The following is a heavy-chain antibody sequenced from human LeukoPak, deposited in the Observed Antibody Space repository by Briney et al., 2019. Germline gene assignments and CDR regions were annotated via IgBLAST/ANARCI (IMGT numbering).Heavy chain of an antibody. CDR3: AKQGRDWLRDYYYYMDV. Sequence: GGSLRLSCAASGFTFSSYWMHWVRQAPGKGLVGVSRINNDGRSTYYADSVKGRFTISRDNSKNTLYLQMNSLRAEDTAVYYCAKQGRDWLRDYYYYMDVWGKGTTVTISS. CDR1: GFTFSSYW. D-gene: IGHD3-9*01. V-gene: IGHV3-74*01. CDR2: INNDGRST. J-gene: IGHJ6*03.